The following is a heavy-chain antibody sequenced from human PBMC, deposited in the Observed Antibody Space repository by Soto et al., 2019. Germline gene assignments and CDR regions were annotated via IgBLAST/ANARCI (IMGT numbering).Heavy chain of an antibody. J-gene: IGHJ6*04. CDR1: GVSIRGDY. Sequence: SETLSLTCTVSGVSIRGDYWSWIRQTPGKGLEWIGYVYDNGRTSYNPSLQSRVTMAEDTSKNRFSLTLRYVTAADTAVYYCARDRSRNLDVWGKGTTVTVSS. CDR2: VYDNGRT. V-gene: IGHV4-59*01. CDR3: ARDRSRNLDV.